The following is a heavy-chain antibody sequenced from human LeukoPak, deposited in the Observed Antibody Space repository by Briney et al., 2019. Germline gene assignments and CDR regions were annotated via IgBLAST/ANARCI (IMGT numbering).Heavy chain of an antibody. D-gene: IGHD2-21*02. CDR1: GGSISSYY. CDR2: IYYSGST. Sequence: SETLSLTCTVSGGSISSYYWSWIRQPPGKGLEWIGYIYYSGSTKYNSSLKSRVTISVDTSKNQFSLKLGSVTAADTAVYYCARGACGGDCYLVRGQGALVTVSS. CDR3: ARGACGGDCYLV. V-gene: IGHV4-59*01. J-gene: IGHJ4*02.